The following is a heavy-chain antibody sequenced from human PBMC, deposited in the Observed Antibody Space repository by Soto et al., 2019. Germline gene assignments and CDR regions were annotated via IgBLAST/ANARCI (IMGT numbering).Heavy chain of an antibody. CDR3: ARLEGLATTAYDLAF. CDR1: KDTVNIDVVY. V-gene: IGHV4-39*01. J-gene: IGHJ4*02. D-gene: IGHD3-9*01. CDR2: IYYRGNA. Sequence: SGRLSLTCSSSKDTVNIDVVYGGWIRKPPGKGLEWIGSIYYRGNAYYNPSLQTRVTISLDKSKSQFSLKLNSVTAADSAVYFCARLEGLATTAYDLAFWGPGSLVTVSP.